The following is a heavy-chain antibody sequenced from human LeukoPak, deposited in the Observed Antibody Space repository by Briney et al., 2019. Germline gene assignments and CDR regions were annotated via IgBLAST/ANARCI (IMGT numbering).Heavy chain of an antibody. D-gene: IGHD5-24*01. CDR1: GFIFSGYW. Sequence: VRPGGSLSLSCDASGFIFSGYWMHWVRQAPGKGLVWVSLISPDGSTISYADSVKGRFTISRDNAKNTLYLQMNSLRAEDTAVYYCAKRGRDGYNWSGDYWGQGTLVTVSS. V-gene: IGHV3-74*01. J-gene: IGHJ4*02. CDR2: ISPDGSTI. CDR3: AKRGRDGYNWSGDY.